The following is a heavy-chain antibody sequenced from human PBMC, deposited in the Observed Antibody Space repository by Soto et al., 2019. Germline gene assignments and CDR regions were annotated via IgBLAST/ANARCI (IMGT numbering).Heavy chain of an antibody. J-gene: IGHJ5*02. CDR2: INPNSGGT. D-gene: IGHD3-3*01. V-gene: IGHV1-2*02. CDR1: GYTFTGYY. Sequence: GASVKVSCKASGYTFTGYYMHWVRQAPGQGLEWMGWINPNSGGTNYAQKFQGRVTMTRDTSISTAYMELSRLRSDDTAVYYCARDQRYYDFWSGYRNYDQNSFDPWGQGTLVTVSS. CDR3: ARDQRYYDFWSGYRNYDQNSFDP.